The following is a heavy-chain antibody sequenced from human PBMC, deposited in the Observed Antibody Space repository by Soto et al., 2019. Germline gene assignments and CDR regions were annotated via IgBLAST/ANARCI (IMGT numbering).Heavy chain of an antibody. V-gene: IGHV3-23*01. CDR1: GFTFGSYA. J-gene: IGHJ4*02. CDR2: LTSSGAST. D-gene: IGHD1-26*01. CDR3: AQDFGGRRPFHY. Sequence: EVQLLESGGGLVQPGGSLRISCAASGFTFGSYAMTWVRQAPGKGLEWVSALTSSGASTYYADSVRSRFIISRDNSKNTLYLQMYSLRAEDTAVYYCAQDFGGRRPFHYWGQGTLVTVSS.